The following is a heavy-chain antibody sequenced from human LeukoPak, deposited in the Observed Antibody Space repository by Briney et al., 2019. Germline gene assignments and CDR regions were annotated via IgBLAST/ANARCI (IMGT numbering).Heavy chain of an antibody. CDR3: ARETSGTYYNPLGYMDV. CDR1: GGSISIYY. V-gene: IGHV4-4*07. CDR2: IFTSGIT. D-gene: IGHD3-10*01. Sequence: SETLSLTCTVSGGSISIYYWNWIRQPAGKGLEWIGRIFTSGITNYNPSLRSRVTMSVDTSKNQFSLNLSSVIAADTAIYYCARETSGTYYNPLGYMDVWGKGTTVTVSS. J-gene: IGHJ6*03.